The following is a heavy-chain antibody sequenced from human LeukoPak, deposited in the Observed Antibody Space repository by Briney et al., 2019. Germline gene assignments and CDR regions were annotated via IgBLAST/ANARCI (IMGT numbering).Heavy chain of an antibody. Sequence: SETLSLTCTVSGGSISSSSYYWGWIRQPPGKGLEWIGSIYTSGSTNYNPSLKSRVTMSVDTSKNQFSLKLSSVTAADTAVYYCARGVEGSPGTFDIWGQGTMVTVSS. D-gene: IGHD1-26*01. CDR1: GGSISSSSYY. CDR3: ARGVEGSPGTFDI. J-gene: IGHJ3*02. CDR2: IYTSGST. V-gene: IGHV4-39*07.